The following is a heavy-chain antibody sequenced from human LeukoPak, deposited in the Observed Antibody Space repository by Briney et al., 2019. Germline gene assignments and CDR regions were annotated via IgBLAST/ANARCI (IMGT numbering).Heavy chain of an antibody. CDR1: GSTFGNYY. Sequence: GGSLRLSCAASGSTFGNYYMSWVRQAPGKGLEWVSGISWNSGSIDYADSVKGRFTISRDNAKNSLYLQMNSLRVEDTAFYYCAKDNRRHYTSGPNPDSLHWGQGALVTVSS. D-gene: IGHD6-19*01. CDR3: AKDNRRHYTSGPNPDSLH. V-gene: IGHV3-9*01. CDR2: ISWNSGSI. J-gene: IGHJ4*02.